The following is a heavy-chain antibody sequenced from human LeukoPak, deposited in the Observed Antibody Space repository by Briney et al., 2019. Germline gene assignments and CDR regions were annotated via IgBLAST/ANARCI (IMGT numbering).Heavy chain of an antibody. J-gene: IGHJ4*02. CDR2: IYYSGSA. D-gene: IGHD4-17*01. CDR1: GSSISAYY. Sequence: SETLSLTCTVSGSSISAYYWTWIRQSPGEGLEWIGNIYYSGSANSNPSLKSRVTVSLDTSKNQFSLKVRSVTAVDTAVYYCARGNDYGDSFDYWGQGTLVTVSS. CDR3: ARGNDYGDSFDY. V-gene: IGHV4-59*01.